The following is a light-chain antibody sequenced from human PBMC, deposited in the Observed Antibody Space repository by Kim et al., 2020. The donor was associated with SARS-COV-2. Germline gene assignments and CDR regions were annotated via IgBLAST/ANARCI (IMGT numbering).Light chain of an antibody. J-gene: IGKJ2*01. CDR1: QGINSA. CDR2: LAS. Sequence: AIQLTQSPSSLSASVGDRVTITCRASQGINSALAWYQQKPGKPPNLLIFLASNLESGVPSRFSGSGSGTDFTLTIDSLQPEDFATYYCKQFNNLPYTFGQGTKLEI. V-gene: IGKV1D-13*01. CDR3: KQFNNLPYT.